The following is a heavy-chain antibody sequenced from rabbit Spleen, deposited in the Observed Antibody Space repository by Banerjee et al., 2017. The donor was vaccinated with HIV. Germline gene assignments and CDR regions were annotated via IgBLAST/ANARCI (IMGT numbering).Heavy chain of an antibody. CDR3: MRVGVSYPL. J-gene: IGHJ4*01. CDR1: GVSFSSNHW. Sequence: QSLEESGGDLVKPGASLTLTCTASGVSFSSNHWISWVRQAPGKGLEWIACIYTGSSGSTYYATWAKGRFTISKASSTTATLQMTSLTAADTATYFCMRVGVSYPLWGPGTLVTVS. D-gene: IGHD6-1*01. V-gene: IGHV1S40*01. CDR2: IYTGSSGST.